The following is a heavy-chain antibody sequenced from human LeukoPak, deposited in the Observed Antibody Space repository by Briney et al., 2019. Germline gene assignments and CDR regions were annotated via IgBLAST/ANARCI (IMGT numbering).Heavy chain of an antibody. J-gene: IGHJ4*02. CDR1: GYTFTGYY. Sequence: ASVKVSCKPSGYTFTGYYIQWVRQAPGQGLEWMGWINPHSGGTNYAQKLQGRVTMTTDTSTSTAYMKVRSLRSDDTAVYFCARVEGPSIFGVIDYWGQGTLVTISS. CDR3: ARVEGPSIFGVIDY. CDR2: INPHSGGT. V-gene: IGHV1-2*02. D-gene: IGHD3-3*01.